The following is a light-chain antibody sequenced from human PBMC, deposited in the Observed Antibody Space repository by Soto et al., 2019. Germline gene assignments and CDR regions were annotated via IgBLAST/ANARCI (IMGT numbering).Light chain of an antibody. CDR1: SSDIGSYNT. CDR2: EGT. CDR3: CSFAGFNTYV. V-gene: IGLV2-23*01. Sequence: QSVLTQSASVSGSPGQWISIPCAGTSSDIGSYNTVSWYQHHPGKAPKLLIYEGTKRPSGVSHRFSGSKSGNTASLTISGLQPEDEADYYCCSFAGFNTYVFGTGTKVTVL. J-gene: IGLJ1*01.